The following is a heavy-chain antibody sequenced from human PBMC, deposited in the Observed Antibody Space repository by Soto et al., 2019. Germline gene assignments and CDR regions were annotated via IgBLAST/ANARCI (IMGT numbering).Heavy chain of an antibody. V-gene: IGHV3-30*18. CDR1: GFTFSNYG. CDR2: ISFDGSNK. Sequence: GGSLRLSCAASGFTFSNYGMHWVRQAPGKGLEWVAVISFDGSNKYYADSVKGRFTISRDNSKNTVYLQMNSLRAEDTAVYYCAKDGSKGYYYAMEVWGQGTTVTVSS. CDR3: AKDGSKGYYYAMEV. J-gene: IGHJ6*02.